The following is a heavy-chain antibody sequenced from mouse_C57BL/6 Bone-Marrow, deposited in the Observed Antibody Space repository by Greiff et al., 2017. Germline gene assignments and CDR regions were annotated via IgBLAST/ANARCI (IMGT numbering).Heavy chain of an antibody. CDR3: ARWGMVEDYFDY. V-gene: IGHV5-6*01. Sequence: EVKLVESGGDLVKPGGSLKLSCAASGFTFSSYGMSWVRQTPDKRLEWVATISSGSSYTYYPDSVKGLFTISRDTAKNTLYLQMSSLKSEDTAVYYGARWGMVEDYFDYWGQGTTLTVSS. CDR2: ISSGSSYT. D-gene: IGHD2-10*02. CDR1: GFTFSSYG. J-gene: IGHJ2*01.